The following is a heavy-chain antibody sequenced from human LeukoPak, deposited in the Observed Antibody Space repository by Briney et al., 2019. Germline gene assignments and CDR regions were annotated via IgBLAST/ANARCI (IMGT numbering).Heavy chain of an antibody. CDR3: ARIPNQSKYSIGNY. CDR1: GDSISSGGYY. V-gene: IGHV4-31*03. CDR2: IYYTGST. Sequence: PPESLSLTCTVPGDSISSGGYYWSWISQYPRKCLEWIGYIYYTGSTYYNPSLKSRVTISVDTSENQFSLKLSSVTAADTAVYYCARIPNQSKYSIGNYWGQGTLVTVSS. J-gene: IGHJ4*02. D-gene: IGHD1-14*01.